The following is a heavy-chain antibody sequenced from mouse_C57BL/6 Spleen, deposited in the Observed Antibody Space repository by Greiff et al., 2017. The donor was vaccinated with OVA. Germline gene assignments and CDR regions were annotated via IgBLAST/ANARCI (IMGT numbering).Heavy chain of an antibody. V-gene: IGHV1-22*01. CDR1: GYTFTDYN. CDR3: ARPLGYYAMDY. D-gene: IGHD6-1*01. CDR2: INPNNGGT. Sequence: EVKLMESGPELVKPGASVKMSCKASGYTFTDYNMHWVKQSHGKSLEWIGYINPNNGGTSYNQKFKGKATLTVNKSSSTAYMELRSLTSEDSAVYYCARPLGYYAMDYWGQGTSVTVSS. J-gene: IGHJ4*01.